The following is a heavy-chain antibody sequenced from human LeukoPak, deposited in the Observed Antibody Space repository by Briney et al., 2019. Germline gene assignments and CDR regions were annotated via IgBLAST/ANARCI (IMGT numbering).Heavy chain of an antibody. J-gene: IGHJ4*02. Sequence: GGSLRLSCAASGFTFSSYSMNWVRQAPGKGLEWVSSISSSSSYIYYADSVKGRFTISRDNAKNSLYLQMNSLRAEDTAVYYCARSRGYCSSTSCYYFDYWGQGTLVTVSS. D-gene: IGHD2-2*01. V-gene: IGHV3-21*01. CDR1: GFTFSSYS. CDR2: ISSSSSYI. CDR3: ARSRGYCSSTSCYYFDY.